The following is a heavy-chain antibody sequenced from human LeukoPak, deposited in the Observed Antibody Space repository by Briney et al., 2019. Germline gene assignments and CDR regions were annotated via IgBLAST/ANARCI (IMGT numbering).Heavy chain of an antibody. CDR3: ARGRMYGSGSSILY. V-gene: IGHV3-30*02. Sequence: GGSLRLSCAASGFTFSSYGMHWVRQAPGKGLEWVAFIRYDGSNKYYADSVKGRFTISRDNSKNTLYLQMNSLRAEDTAVYYCARGRMYGSGSSILYWGQGTLVTVSS. CDR1: GFTFSSYG. J-gene: IGHJ4*02. D-gene: IGHD3-10*01. CDR2: IRYDGSNK.